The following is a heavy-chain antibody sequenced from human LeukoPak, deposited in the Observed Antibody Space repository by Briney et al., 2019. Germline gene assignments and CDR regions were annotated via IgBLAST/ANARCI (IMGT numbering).Heavy chain of an antibody. CDR1: GLTFNTYS. Sequence: GGSLRLSCAASGLTFNTYSMNWIRQAPGKGLEWVSSISSSSSYIYYADSVKGRFTIARDNAKNSLYLQMNSLRADDTAIYFCAGTGDYAYWGQGTLVTVSS. CDR3: AGTGDYAY. V-gene: IGHV3-21*01. D-gene: IGHD7-27*01. J-gene: IGHJ4*02. CDR2: ISSSSSYI.